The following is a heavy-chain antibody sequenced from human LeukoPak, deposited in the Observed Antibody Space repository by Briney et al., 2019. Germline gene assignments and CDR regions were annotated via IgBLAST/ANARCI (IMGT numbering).Heavy chain of an antibody. CDR3: ARGRVTTVIYYYYYMDV. CDR2: INHSGST. Sequence: SETLSLTCAVYGGSFSGYYWSWIRQPPGKGLEWIGEINHSGSTNYNPSLKSRVTISVDTSKNQFSLKLSSVTAADTAVYYCARGRVTTVIYYYYYMDVWGKGTTVTVSS. D-gene: IGHD4-11*01. CDR1: GGSFSGYY. V-gene: IGHV4-34*01. J-gene: IGHJ6*03.